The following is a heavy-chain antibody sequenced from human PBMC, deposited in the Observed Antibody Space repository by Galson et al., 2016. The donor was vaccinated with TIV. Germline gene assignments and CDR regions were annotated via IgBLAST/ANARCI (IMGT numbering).Heavy chain of an antibody. CDR2: INPNNGGT. CDR1: GYTFSHYH. CDR3: ARQSGYGSSWFPYYFDY. D-gene: IGHD6-13*01. V-gene: IGHV1-2*06. Sequence: SVKVSCKASGYTFSHYHMHWVRQVPGQGLEWMGRINPNNGGTHFAQKFQGRVTMTRDTSISTAYMEMRSLTSDDTAVYYCARQSGYGSSWFPYYFDYWGQGTLVTVSS. J-gene: IGHJ4*02.